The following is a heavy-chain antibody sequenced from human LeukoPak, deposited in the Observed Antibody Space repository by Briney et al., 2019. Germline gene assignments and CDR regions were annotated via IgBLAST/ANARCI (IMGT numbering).Heavy chain of an antibody. J-gene: IGHJ4*02. D-gene: IGHD3-9*01. CDR1: GFTFSNYG. CDR2: ISYDGNNK. Sequence: GGSQRLSCAASGFTFSNYGMHWVRQAPGKGLEWVAVISYDGNNKYYADSVMGRFTISRDNSKNTFCLEMNSLRAEDTGVYYCARSRGATGYCWADYWGQGSPV. V-gene: IGHV3-30*03. CDR3: ARSRGATGYCWADY.